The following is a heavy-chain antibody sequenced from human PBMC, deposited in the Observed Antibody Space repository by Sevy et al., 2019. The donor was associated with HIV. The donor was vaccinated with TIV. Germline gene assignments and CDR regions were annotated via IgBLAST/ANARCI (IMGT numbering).Heavy chain of an antibody. V-gene: IGHV3-23*01. D-gene: IGHD2-8*01. CDR1: GFTFTSYA. CDR2: ISGSHGTP. J-gene: IGHJ4*02. Sequence: GRSLRLSCAASGFTFTSYAMSWVRQAPGKGLEWVSSISGSHGTPYYADSVKGRFTISRDNSKNTLYLQMSSLRAEDTAVYYCAKSEWGKIVFCTFSGCYPFDYWGQGTLVTVSS. CDR3: AKSEWGKIVFCTFSGCYPFDY.